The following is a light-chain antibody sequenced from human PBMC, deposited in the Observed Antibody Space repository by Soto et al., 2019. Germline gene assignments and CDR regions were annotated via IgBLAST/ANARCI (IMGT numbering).Light chain of an antibody. J-gene: IGLJ1*01. V-gene: IGLV2-14*01. CDR3: SSFTTSSTYV. CDR2: EVN. Sequence: QSALTQPASVSGSPGQSITISCTGTSSDIGAYNYVSWYQQYPGRAPKLMIYEVNNRPSVVSNRFSGSKSGNTASLTISGLQAEDEADYYCSSFTTSSTYVVGAGTKVTVL. CDR1: SSDIGAYNY.